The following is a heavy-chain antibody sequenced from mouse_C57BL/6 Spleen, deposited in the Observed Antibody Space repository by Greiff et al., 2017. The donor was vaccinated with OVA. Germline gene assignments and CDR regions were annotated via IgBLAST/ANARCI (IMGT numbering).Heavy chain of an antibody. CDR1: GFTFSSYG. CDR2: ISSGGSYT. D-gene: IGHD4-1*01. V-gene: IGHV5-6*01. CDR3: ARHRTGTRDFDY. Sequence: EVKLVESGGDLVKPGGSLKLSCAASGFTFSSYGMSWVRQTPDKRLEWVATISSGGSYTYYPDSVKGRFTISRDNAKNTLYLQMSSLKSEDTAMYYGARHRTGTRDFDYWGQGTTLTVSS. J-gene: IGHJ2*01.